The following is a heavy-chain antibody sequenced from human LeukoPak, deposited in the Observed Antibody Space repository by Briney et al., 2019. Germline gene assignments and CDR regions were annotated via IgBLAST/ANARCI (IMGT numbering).Heavy chain of an antibody. V-gene: IGHV4-39*01. D-gene: IGHD6-19*01. J-gene: IGHJ3*02. CDR1: GGSISSSSYY. CDR3: ARHQEAVAGTGNAFDI. CDR2: IYYSGST. Sequence: SETLSLTCTDSGGSISSSSYYWGWIRQPPGKGLEWIGSIYYSGSTYYNPSLKSRVTISVDTSKNQFSLKLSSVTAADTAVYYCARHQEAVAGTGNAFDIWGQGTMVTVSS.